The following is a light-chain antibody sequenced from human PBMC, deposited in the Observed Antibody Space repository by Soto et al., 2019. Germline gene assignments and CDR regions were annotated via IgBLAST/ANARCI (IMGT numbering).Light chain of an antibody. CDR1: SSDIGGYNY. Sequence: QSALTQPRSVSGSPGQSVTISCTGTSSDIGGYNYVSWYQQRPGKAPKLVIYDVTKRPSGVPDRFSGSKSGNTASLTISGLQAEDEADYCCCSYAGSYTFVVFGGGTQLTVL. CDR2: DVT. V-gene: IGLV2-11*01. CDR3: CSYAGSYTFVV. J-gene: IGLJ2*01.